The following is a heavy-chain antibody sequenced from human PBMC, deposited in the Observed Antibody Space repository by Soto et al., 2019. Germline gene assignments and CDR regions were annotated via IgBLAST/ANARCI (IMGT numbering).Heavy chain of an antibody. J-gene: IGHJ4*02. CDR2: INHSGST. CDR3: ARDKITGLFDY. CDR1: GGSFSGYY. D-gene: IGHD2-8*02. V-gene: IGHV4-34*01. Sequence: SETLSLTCTVYGGSFSGYYWSWIRQPPGKGLEWIGEINHSGSTNYNPSLKSRVTISVDTSKNQFSLKLTSVAAADTAVYYCARDKITGLFDYWGQGTLVTVSS.